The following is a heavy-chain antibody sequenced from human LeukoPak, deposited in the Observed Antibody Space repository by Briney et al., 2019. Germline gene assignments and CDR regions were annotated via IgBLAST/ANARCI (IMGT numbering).Heavy chain of an antibody. Sequence: PSETLSLTCAVYGGSFSGYYWSWIRQPPGKGLEWIGEINHSGSTNYNPSLKSRVTISVDTSKNQFSLKLSSVTAADTAVYYCARARGSMVRGVKHDGRFDPWGQGTLVTVSS. J-gene: IGHJ5*02. CDR1: GGSFSGYY. CDR2: INHSGST. V-gene: IGHV4-34*01. D-gene: IGHD3-10*01. CDR3: ARARGSMVRGVKHDGRFDP.